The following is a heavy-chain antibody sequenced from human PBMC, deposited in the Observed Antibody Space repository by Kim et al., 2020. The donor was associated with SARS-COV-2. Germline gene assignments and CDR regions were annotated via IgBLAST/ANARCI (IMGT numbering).Heavy chain of an antibody. D-gene: IGHD3-10*01. CDR3: ARLLRVLLWFGEGSSNFDY. J-gene: IGHJ4*02. CDR2: IYYSGST. V-gene: IGHV4-31*03. CDR1: GGSISSGGYY. Sequence: SETLSLTCTVSGGSISSGGYYWSWIRQHPGKGLEWIGYIYYSGSTYYNPSLKSRVTISVDTSKNQFSLKLSSVTAADTAVYYCARLLRVLLWFGEGSSNFDYWGQGTLVTVSS.